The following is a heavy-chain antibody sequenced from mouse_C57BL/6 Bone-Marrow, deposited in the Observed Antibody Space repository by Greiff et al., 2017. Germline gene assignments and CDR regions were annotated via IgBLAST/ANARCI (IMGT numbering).Heavy chain of an antibody. V-gene: IGHV1-81*01. D-gene: IGHD2-3*01. CDR2: IYPRSGNT. J-gene: IGHJ3*01. CDR3: ARSGDGGAY. CDR1: GYTFTSYG. Sequence: QVQLQQSGAELARPGASVKLSCKASGYTFTSYGISWVKQRTGQGLEWIGEIYPRSGNTYYNEKFKGKATLTADKSSSTAYMELRSLTSEDSAVYFGARSGDGGAYWGQGTLVTVSA.